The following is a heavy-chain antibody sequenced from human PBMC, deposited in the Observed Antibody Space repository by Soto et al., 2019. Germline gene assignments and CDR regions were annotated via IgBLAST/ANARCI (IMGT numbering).Heavy chain of an antibody. CDR1: GFTFSSYW. Sequence: HPGGSLRLSCAASGFTFSSYWMHWVRQAPGKGLVWVSRINSDGSSTSYADSVKGRFTISRDNAKNTLYLQMNSLRAEDTAVYYCARETYDFWSGYYGARGDYCYYMDVWGKGTTVTVSS. J-gene: IGHJ6*03. CDR2: INSDGSST. D-gene: IGHD3-3*01. CDR3: ARETYDFWSGYYGARGDYCYYMDV. V-gene: IGHV3-74*01.